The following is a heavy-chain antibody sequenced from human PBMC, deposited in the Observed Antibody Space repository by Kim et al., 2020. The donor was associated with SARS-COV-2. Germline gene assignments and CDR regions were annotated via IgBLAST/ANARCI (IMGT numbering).Heavy chain of an antibody. J-gene: IGHJ4*02. CDR2: ISSDGNNQ. D-gene: IGHD6-13*01. V-gene: IGHV3-30*04. CDR1: GYTFTTYA. Sequence: GGSLRLSCAASGYTFTTYAMHWVRQAPGKGLEWVAEISSDGNNQHYGVSGKGRFTISRDNSKKTISLDMNNLRPDDTAVYYCAREASAGFDYWGQGALVTVSS. CDR3: AREASAGFDY.